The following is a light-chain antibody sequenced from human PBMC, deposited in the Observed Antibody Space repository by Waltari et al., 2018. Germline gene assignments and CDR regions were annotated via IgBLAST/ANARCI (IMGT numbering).Light chain of an antibody. CDR2: DVS. Sequence: QSALTQPASVSGSPGQSITLPRPGTNSHVGHFDFVPWYQQHPGEAPKLLIYDVSNRPSGVSHRFSGSKSGNTASLTISGLQAEDEADYYCSSYTASRALEVLFGGGTKLTVL. J-gene: IGLJ2*01. CDR1: NSHVGHFDF. V-gene: IGLV2-14*03. CDR3: SSYTASRALEVL.